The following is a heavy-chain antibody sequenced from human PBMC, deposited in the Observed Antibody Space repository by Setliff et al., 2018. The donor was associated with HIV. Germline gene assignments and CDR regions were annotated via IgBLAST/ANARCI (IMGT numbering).Heavy chain of an antibody. J-gene: IGHJ6*03. CDR3: ARARGLIIPYHYYMDV. V-gene: IGHV1-8*01. CDR2: MNPNSGNT. CDR1: GYTFTTYH. D-gene: IGHD3-10*01. Sequence: ASVKVSCKASGYTFTTYHIHWVRQAPGQGLEWMGWMNPNSGNTGYAQKFQGRVTMTRNTSISTAYMELSSLRSEDTAVYYCARARGLIIPYHYYMDVWGKGTTVTVSS.